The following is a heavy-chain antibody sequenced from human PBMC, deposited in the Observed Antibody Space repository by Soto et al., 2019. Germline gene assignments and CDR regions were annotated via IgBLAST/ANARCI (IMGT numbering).Heavy chain of an antibody. D-gene: IGHD2-2*01. Sequence: ASVKVSCKASGYSFISCDINWVRQATGQGLEWMGWMNPNSGNTGYAQKFQGRVTMTRNTSISTAYMELSSLRSEDTAVYYCAREAAALGNDYWGQGTLVTVSS. CDR2: MNPNSGNT. CDR1: GYSFISCD. V-gene: IGHV1-8*01. J-gene: IGHJ4*02. CDR3: AREAAALGNDY.